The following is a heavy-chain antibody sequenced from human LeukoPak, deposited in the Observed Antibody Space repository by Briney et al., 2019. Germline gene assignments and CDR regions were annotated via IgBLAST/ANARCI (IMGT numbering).Heavy chain of an antibody. CDR2: IYYSGST. Sequence: SQTLSLTCTVSAGSNSSGDYYWSWIRHPPGKGLEWIGYIYYSGSTYYNPSLNSRVTISVDTSKNQFSLKLSSVTAAHTAVYYCARAQGRKAHVVLFDYWGQGTLVTVSS. CDR3: ARAQGRKAHVVLFDY. V-gene: IGHV4-30-4*01. J-gene: IGHJ4*02. CDR1: AGSNSSGDYY. D-gene: IGHD3-10*01.